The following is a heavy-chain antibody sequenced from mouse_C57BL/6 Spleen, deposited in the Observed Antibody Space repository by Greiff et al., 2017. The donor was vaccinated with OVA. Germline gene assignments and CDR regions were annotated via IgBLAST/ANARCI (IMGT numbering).Heavy chain of an antibody. CDR3: ARKGSYPYAMDY. Sequence: QVQLQQSGAELVKPGASVKISCKASGYAFSSYWMNWVKQRPGKGLEWIGQIYPGDGDTNYNGKFKGKATLTADKSSSTAYMQLRSLTSEDSAVYFCARKGSYPYAMDYWGQGTSVTVSS. V-gene: IGHV1-80*01. J-gene: IGHJ4*01. D-gene: IGHD2-10*01. CDR2: IYPGDGDT. CDR1: GYAFSSYW.